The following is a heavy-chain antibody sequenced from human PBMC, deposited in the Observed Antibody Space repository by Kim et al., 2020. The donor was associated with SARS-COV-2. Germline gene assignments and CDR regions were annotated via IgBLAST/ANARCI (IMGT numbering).Heavy chain of an antibody. CDR3: ARRFVGYNWFDP. V-gene: IGHV4-39*01. J-gene: IGHJ5*02. D-gene: IGHD3-16*01. Sequence: YNPSLKSRVTISADTSKNQFSLKRSSVTAADTAVYYCARRFVGYNWFDPWGQGTLVTVSS.